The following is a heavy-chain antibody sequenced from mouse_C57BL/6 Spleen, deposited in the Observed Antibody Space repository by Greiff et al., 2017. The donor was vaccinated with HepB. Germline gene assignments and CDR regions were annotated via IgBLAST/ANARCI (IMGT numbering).Heavy chain of an antibody. V-gene: IGHV1-55*01. CDR2: IYPGSGST. CDR1: GYTFTSYW. CDR3: ARTVVGHWYFDV. Sequence: QVQLKQPGAELVKPGASVKMSCKASGYTFTSYWITWVKQRPGQGLEWIGDIYPGSGSTNYNEKFKSKATLTVDTSSSTAYMQLSSLSSEDSAVYYCARTVVGHWYFDVWGTGTTVTVSS. J-gene: IGHJ1*03. D-gene: IGHD1-1*01.